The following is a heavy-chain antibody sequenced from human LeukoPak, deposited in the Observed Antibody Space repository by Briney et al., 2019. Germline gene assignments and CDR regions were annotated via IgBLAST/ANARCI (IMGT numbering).Heavy chain of an antibody. Sequence: GGSLRLSCAASGFTFDDYAMHWVRQAPGKGLEWVSLISGDGGSTYYPGSVKGRFTISRENAKNSLYLQMNSLRAGDTAVYYCARTVTTVVTGVFWYFDLWGRGTLVTVSS. V-gene: IGHV3-43*02. J-gene: IGHJ2*01. CDR1: GFTFDDYA. D-gene: IGHD4-23*01. CDR2: ISGDGGST. CDR3: ARTVTTVVTGVFWYFDL.